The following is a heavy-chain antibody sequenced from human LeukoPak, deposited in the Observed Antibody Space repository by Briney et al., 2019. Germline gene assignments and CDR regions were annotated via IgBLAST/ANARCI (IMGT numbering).Heavy chain of an antibody. Sequence: ASVKVSCKASGYTFTSYAMHWVRQAPGQRLEWMGWISPYNGNTKSAQKFQSRVTMTTDTSTSTAYMELRGLRSDDTAVYYCSTFAWSNSGHYHYDAFDIWGQGTKATVSA. J-gene: IGHJ3*02. V-gene: IGHV1-3*01. CDR3: STFAWSNSGHYHYDAFDI. CDR1: GYTFTSYA. CDR2: ISPYNGNT. D-gene: IGHD3-22*01.